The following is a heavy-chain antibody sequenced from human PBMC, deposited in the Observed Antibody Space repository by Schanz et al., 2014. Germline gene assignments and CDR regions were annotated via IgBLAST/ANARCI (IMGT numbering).Heavy chain of an antibody. CDR2: IKSKTDGGTT. Sequence: AQLVESGGGLVKPGGSLRLSCAASGFIFSDSWMHWVRQAPGKGLVWVGRIKSKTDGGTTDFAAPVKGRFSISRDDSKNTLYLQMNSLKTEDTAVYYCTSAVRATFGYFAYWGQGTLLVTVSS. J-gene: IGHJ4*02. V-gene: IGHV3-15*01. D-gene: IGHD2-15*01. CDR1: GFIFSDSW. CDR3: TSAVRATFGYFAY.